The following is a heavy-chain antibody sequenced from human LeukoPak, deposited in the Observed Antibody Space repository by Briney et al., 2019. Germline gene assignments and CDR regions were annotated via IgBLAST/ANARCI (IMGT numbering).Heavy chain of an antibody. J-gene: IGHJ6*02. V-gene: IGHV1-69*13. CDR2: IIPIFGTA. Sequence: ASVKVSCKASAGTFSSYAISWVRQAPGQGLEWMGGIIPIFGTANYAQKFQGRVTITADESTSTAYMELSSLRSEDTAVYYCAAPIVPAAHGEMVYYYGMDVWGQGTTVTVSS. CDR1: AGTFSSYA. D-gene: IGHD2-2*01. CDR3: AAPIVPAAHGEMVYYYGMDV.